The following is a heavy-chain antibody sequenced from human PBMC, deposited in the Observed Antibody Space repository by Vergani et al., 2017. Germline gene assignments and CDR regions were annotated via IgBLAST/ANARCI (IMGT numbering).Heavy chain of an antibody. D-gene: IGHD3-3*01. CDR1: GFTFSSYS. J-gene: IGHJ3*02. V-gene: IGHV3-48*04. CDR3: ARDPPHWRFLEWSVMSDAFDI. Sequence: EVQLVESGGGLVQPGGSLRLSCAASGFTFSSYSMNWVRQAPGKGLEWVSYISSSSSTIYYADSVKGRFTISRANAKNSLYLQMNSLRAEDTAVYYCARDPPHWRFLEWSVMSDAFDIWGQGTMVTVSS. CDR2: ISSSSSTI.